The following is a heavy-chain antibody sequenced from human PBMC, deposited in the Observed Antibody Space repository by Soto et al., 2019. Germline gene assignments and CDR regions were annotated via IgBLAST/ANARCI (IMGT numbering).Heavy chain of an antibody. J-gene: IGHJ6*03. CDR2: IIPILGIA. D-gene: IGHD2-2*02. Sequence: QVQLVQSGAEVKKPGSSVKVSCKASGGTFSSYTISWVRQAPGQGLEWMGRIIPILGIANYAQKFQGRVTITADKSTSTAYMELSSLRSEDTAVYYCAIFQPNCSSTSCYTYYYYYYYMDVWGKGTTVTVSS. CDR3: AIFQPNCSSTSCYTYYYYYYYMDV. CDR1: GGTFSSYT. V-gene: IGHV1-69*02.